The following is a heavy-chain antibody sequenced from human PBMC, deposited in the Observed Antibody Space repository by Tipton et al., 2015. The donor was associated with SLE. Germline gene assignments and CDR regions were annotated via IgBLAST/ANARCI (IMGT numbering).Heavy chain of an antibody. CDR1: GYSISSGYY. D-gene: IGHD2/OR15-2a*01. J-gene: IGHJ3*02. V-gene: IGHV4-61*01. CDR3: ARDLLSWDAFDI. CDR2: IYYSGST. Sequence: LRLSCTVSGYSISSGYYWSWIRQPPGKGLEWIGYIYYSGSTNYNPSLKSRVTISVDTSKNQFSLKLSSVTAADTAVYYCARDLLSWDAFDIWGQGTMVTVSS.